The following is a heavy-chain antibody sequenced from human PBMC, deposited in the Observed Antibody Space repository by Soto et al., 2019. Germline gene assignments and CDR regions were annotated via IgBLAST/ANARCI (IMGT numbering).Heavy chain of an antibody. CDR1: GFTFSDHY. V-gene: IGHV3-11*01. J-gene: IGHJ3*02. CDR2: ISSGGSAK. Sequence: QVQLVESGGGLVQPGGSLRLSCAASGFTFSDHYMSWIRQAPRKGLEWVSYISSGGSAKYYADSVKDRFTISRDNAKNSLYLQMNSLRAEDTAVYYCARVKECSSTSCYARDAFDIWGQGTMVTVSS. CDR3: ARVKECSSTSCYARDAFDI. D-gene: IGHD2-2*01.